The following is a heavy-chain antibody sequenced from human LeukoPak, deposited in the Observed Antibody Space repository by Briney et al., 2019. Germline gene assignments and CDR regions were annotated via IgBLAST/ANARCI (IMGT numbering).Heavy chain of an antibody. V-gene: IGHV3-30-3*01. D-gene: IGHD2-15*01. CDR2: ISYDGSNK. Sequence: QPGRSLRLSCAASGFTFSSYAMHWVRQAPGKGLEWVAVISYDGSNKYYADSVKGRFTISRDNSKNTLYLQMNSLRAEDTAVYYCARGGGTFDYWGQGTLVTVSS. J-gene: IGHJ4*02. CDR1: GFTFSSYA. CDR3: ARGGGTFDY.